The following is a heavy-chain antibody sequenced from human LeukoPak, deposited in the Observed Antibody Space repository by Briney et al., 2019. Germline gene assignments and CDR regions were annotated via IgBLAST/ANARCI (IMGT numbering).Heavy chain of an antibody. CDR1: GGSISGYY. Sequence: PSETLSLTCTVSGGSISGYYWSWVRQPAGRGLEWIGRIYTSGTTNHNPSLKSRVTMSVDTSKNQFSLNLTSVTAADTAVYYCARGLDYWGQGTLVTVSS. V-gene: IGHV4-4*07. CDR2: IYTSGTT. J-gene: IGHJ4*02. CDR3: ARGLDY.